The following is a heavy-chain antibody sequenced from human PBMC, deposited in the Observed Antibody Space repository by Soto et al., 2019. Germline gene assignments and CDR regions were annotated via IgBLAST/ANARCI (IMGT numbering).Heavy chain of an antibody. CDR3: ARGTSPTAAGEHIDY. Sequence: QVQLVQSGAEVKKPGASVKVSCKASGYTFTGYYMHWVRQAPGQGLEWMGWINPNSGGTNYAQKFQGWVIMTRDTSISTAYMELSRLRSDDTAVYYCARGTSPTAAGEHIDYWGQGTLVTVSS. CDR1: GYTFTGYY. CDR2: INPNSGGT. V-gene: IGHV1-2*04. D-gene: IGHD6-13*01. J-gene: IGHJ4*02.